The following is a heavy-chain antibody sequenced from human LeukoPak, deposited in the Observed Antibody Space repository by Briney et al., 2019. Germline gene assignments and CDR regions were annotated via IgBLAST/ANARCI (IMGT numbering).Heavy chain of an antibody. CDR2: INHSGST. Sequence: KPSETLSLTCAVYGGSISGYYWSWIRQPPGKGLEWIGEINHSGSTNYKPSLKSRVTISVDTSKNQFSLKLSSVTAADTAVYYCARGLFAGYYDFWSGQKAPKFNWFDPWGQGTLVTVSS. CDR1: GGSISGYY. D-gene: IGHD3-3*01. CDR3: ARGLFAGYYDFWSGQKAPKFNWFDP. V-gene: IGHV4-34*01. J-gene: IGHJ5*02.